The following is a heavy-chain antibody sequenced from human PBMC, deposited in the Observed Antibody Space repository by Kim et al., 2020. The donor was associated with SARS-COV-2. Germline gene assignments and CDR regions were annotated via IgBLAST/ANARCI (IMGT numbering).Heavy chain of an antibody. Sequence: GYADSVKGRFTISRDNAKNSLYLQMNSLRAEDTALYYCAKDVGTGAFDIWGQGTMVTVSS. D-gene: IGHD3-10*01. J-gene: IGHJ3*02. CDR3: AKDVGTGAFDI. V-gene: IGHV3-9*01.